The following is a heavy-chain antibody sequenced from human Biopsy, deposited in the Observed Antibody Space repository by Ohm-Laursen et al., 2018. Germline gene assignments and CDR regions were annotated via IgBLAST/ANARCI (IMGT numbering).Heavy chain of an antibody. Sequence: ASVKVSCKASGYTFPSYGISWVRQAPGQGLEWMGWISAYNGNRNYAQKFQGRVTMTTDTSTSTAYMEVSSLRSDDTAVYYCAIDGNDFLTDYLKIDQWGQGTLVTVSS. CDR3: AIDGNDFLTDYLKIDQ. CDR2: ISAYNGNR. V-gene: IGHV1-18*01. D-gene: IGHD3-9*01. CDR1: GYTFPSYG. J-gene: IGHJ4*02.